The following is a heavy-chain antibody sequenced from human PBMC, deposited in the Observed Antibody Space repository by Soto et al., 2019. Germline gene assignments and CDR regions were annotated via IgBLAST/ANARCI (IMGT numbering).Heavy chain of an antibody. Sequence: QVQLVQSGAEVKKPGSSVKVSCKASGGTFSSYAISWVRQAPGQGLEWMGGIIPIFGTANYAQKFQGRVTITADESTSTAYMGLSSLRSEDTAVYYCARDKIDYDSSGYYPGRDAFDIWGQGTMVTVSS. V-gene: IGHV1-69*01. J-gene: IGHJ3*02. D-gene: IGHD3-22*01. CDR3: ARDKIDYDSSGYYPGRDAFDI. CDR1: GGTFSSYA. CDR2: IIPIFGTA.